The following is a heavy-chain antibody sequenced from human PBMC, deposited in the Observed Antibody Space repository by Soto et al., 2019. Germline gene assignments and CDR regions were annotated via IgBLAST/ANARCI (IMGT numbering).Heavy chain of an antibody. Sequence: SVKVSCKASGGTFSSYAISWVRQAPGQGLEWMGGIIPIFGTANYAQKFQGRVTITADKSTSTAYMELNSLRSEDTAVYYCAKASPRGFNAIAEYFPHWGQGTLVTVSS. CDR2: IIPIFGTA. CDR1: GGTFSSYA. V-gene: IGHV1-69*06. J-gene: IGHJ1*01. CDR3: AKASPRGFNAIAEYFPH. D-gene: IGHD6-6*01.